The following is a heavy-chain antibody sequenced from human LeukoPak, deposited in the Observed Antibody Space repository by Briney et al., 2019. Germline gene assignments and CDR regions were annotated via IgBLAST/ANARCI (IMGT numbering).Heavy chain of an antibody. CDR1: GYTFTAYY. CDR2: INPKTLGT. J-gene: IGHJ4*02. D-gene: IGHD3-22*01. Sequence: ASVKVSCKASGYTFTAYYIHWVRQAPGHGLEWMGWINPKTLGTNYAQKFRGGVTLTRDTSITTVYMELSSLRSDDTAVYYCARDSLSDDSSGYYDFWGQGALVTVST. CDR3: ARDSLSDDSSGYYDF. V-gene: IGHV1-2*02.